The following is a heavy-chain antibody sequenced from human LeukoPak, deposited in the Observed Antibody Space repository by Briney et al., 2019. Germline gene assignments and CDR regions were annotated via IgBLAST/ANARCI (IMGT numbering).Heavy chain of an antibody. D-gene: IGHD3-22*01. Sequence: PSETLSLTCTVSGGSISGGSYYWAWIRHPPGKGLEGIGSIYYSGSTYYNPSLKSRVTISVDTSKNQFSLKLSSVTAADTAVYYCARQPSSGYFAFDYWGQGTLVTVSS. CDR1: GGSISGGSYY. J-gene: IGHJ4*02. CDR3: ARQPSSGYFAFDY. CDR2: IYYSGST. V-gene: IGHV4-39*01.